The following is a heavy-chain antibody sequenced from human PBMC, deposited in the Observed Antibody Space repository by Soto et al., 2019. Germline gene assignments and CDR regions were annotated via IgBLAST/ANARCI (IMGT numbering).Heavy chain of an antibody. CDR2: IYYSGST. CDR3: ASIAAAGKFDY. CDR1: GGSISSYY. V-gene: IGHV4-59*01. D-gene: IGHD6-13*01. J-gene: IGHJ4*02. Sequence: PSETXSLTCTVSGGSISSYYWSWIRQPPGKGLEWIGYIYYSGSTNYNPSLKSRVTISVDTSKNQFSLKLSSVTAADTAVYYCASIAAAGKFDYWGQGTLVTVSS.